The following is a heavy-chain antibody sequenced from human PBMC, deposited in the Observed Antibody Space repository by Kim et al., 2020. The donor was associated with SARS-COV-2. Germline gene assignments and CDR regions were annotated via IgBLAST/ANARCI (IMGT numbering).Heavy chain of an antibody. D-gene: IGHD1-26*01. CDR3: AKPQSGSYPADY. CDR2: ISYDGSNK. CDR1: GFTFSSYG. V-gene: IGHV3-30*18. Sequence: GGSLRLSCAASGFTFSSYGMHWVRQAPGKGLEWVAVISYDGSNKYYADSVKGRFTISRDNSKNTLYLQMNSLRAEDTAVYYCAKPQSGSYPADYWGQGNL. J-gene: IGHJ4*02.